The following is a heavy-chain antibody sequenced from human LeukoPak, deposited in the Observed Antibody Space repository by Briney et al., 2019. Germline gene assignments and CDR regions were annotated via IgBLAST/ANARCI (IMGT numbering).Heavy chain of an antibody. V-gene: IGHV1-46*01. Sequence: ASVKVSCKASGYTFTSYYMHWVRQAPGQGLEWMGIINPSGGSTSYAQKFQGRVTMTRDTSTSTVYMELSSLRSEDTAVYYCARVPHDYGDYEQYDYWGQGTLVTVSS. D-gene: IGHD4-17*01. CDR3: ARVPHDYGDYEQYDY. J-gene: IGHJ4*02. CDR1: GYTFTSYY. CDR2: INPSGGST.